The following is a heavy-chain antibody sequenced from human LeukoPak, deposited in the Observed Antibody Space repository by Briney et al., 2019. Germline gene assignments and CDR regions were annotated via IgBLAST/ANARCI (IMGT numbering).Heavy chain of an antibody. J-gene: IGHJ4*02. Sequence: GGSLRLSCAASGFAFSSYSMNWVRQAPGKGLEWVSYISSSSTTVYYADSVKGRFTISRDNSKNTLYLQRNNLRGEDTAVYYCAGDLVVGDWGQGTLVTVSS. CDR2: ISSSSTTV. CDR1: GFAFSSYS. D-gene: IGHD3-22*01. V-gene: IGHV3-48*01. CDR3: AGDLVVGD.